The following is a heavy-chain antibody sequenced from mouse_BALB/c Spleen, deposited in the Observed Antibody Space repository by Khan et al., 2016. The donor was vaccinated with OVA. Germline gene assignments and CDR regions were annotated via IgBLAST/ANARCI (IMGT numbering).Heavy chain of an antibody. CDR3: ARIKKIVATYFDY. D-gene: IGHD1-1*01. Sequence: QVQLQQPGAELVKAWASVKMSCKASGYTFTSYWMHWVKQRLGQGLEWFAETNPTNGRTYYNEKFKSKATLTVDKSSSTAYMLLSGPTFEDSAVYYCARIKKIVATYFDYWGQGTTRTVSS. CDR2: TNPTNGRT. CDR1: GYTFTSYW. V-gene: IGHV1S81*02. J-gene: IGHJ2*01.